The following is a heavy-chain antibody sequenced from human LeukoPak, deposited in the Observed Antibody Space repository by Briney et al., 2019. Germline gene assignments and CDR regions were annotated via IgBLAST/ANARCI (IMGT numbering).Heavy chain of an antibody. CDR1: GFTFSSYG. CDR3: ARAALRTPLTYFDY. Sequence: PGGSLRLSCAASGFTFSSYGMSWVRQAPGKGLEWVSAISGSGGSTYYADSVKGRFTISRDNSKNTLYLQMNSLRAEDTAVYYCARAALRTPLTYFDYWGQGTLVTVSS. J-gene: IGHJ4*02. V-gene: IGHV3-23*01. CDR2: ISGSGGST. D-gene: IGHD5-12*01.